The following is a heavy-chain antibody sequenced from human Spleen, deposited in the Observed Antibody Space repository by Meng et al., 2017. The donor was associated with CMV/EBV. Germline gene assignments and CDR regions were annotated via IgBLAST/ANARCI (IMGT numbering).Heavy chain of an antibody. Sequence: SFCSSSCFGPSVPRPPGEVLWWIWSIYCSGLPSYSPSLTRRLPISVDTSKNQFSLKLSSVTAADTAVYYCAGLNYYGSGGGWFDPWGQGTLVTVSS. J-gene: IGHJ5*02. CDR1: SFCSSSCF. CDR2: IYCSGLP. D-gene: IGHD3-10*01. CDR3: AGLNYYGSGGGWFDP. V-gene: IGHV4-39*07.